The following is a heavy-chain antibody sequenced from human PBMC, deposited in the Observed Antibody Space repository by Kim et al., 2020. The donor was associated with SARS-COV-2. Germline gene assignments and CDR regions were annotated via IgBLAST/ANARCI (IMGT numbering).Heavy chain of an antibody. Sequence: TYYNLSLKSRVTISVATSKNQFSLQLSSVTAADTAVYYCARRGYSSAFDVWGQGTMVTVSS. D-gene: IGHD5-18*01. CDR3: ARRGYSSAFDV. V-gene: IGHV4-39*01. J-gene: IGHJ3*01. CDR2: T.